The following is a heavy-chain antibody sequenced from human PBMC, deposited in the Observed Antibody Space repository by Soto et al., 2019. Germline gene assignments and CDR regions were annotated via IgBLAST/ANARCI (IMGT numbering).Heavy chain of an antibody. CDR2: ISGSGGST. CDR3: AKDLMSSSWYRRGYYYYGMDV. J-gene: IGHJ6*02. CDR1: GFTFSSYA. D-gene: IGHD6-13*01. V-gene: IGHV3-23*01. Sequence: GGSLRLSCAASGFTFSSYAMSWVRQAPGKGLEWVSAISGSGGSTYYADSVKGRFTISRDNSKNTLYLQMNSLRAEDTAVYYCAKDLMSSSWYRRGYYYYGMDVWGQGTTVTVSS.